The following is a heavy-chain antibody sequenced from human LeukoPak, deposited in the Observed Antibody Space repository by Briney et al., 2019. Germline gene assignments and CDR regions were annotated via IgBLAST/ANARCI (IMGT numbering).Heavy chain of an antibody. V-gene: IGHV5-51*01. J-gene: IGHJ4*02. CDR1: GYSFTSCW. CDR3: ARLPVGAIGLLDY. Sequence: GESLKISCKGSGYSFTSCWIGWVRQMPGKGLEWMGITYPGDSNARYSPSFQGQVTISVDKSISTAYLQWSSLKASDTAMYYCARLPVGAIGLLDYWGQGTLVTVSS. D-gene: IGHD1-26*01. CDR2: TYPGDSNA.